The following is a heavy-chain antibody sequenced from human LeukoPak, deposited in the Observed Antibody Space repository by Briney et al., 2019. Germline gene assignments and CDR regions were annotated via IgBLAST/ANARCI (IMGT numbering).Heavy chain of an antibody. Sequence: PSEALSLTCAVYGGSFSGYYWSWIRQPPGKGLEWIGEINHSGSTNYNPSLKSRVTISVDTSKNQFSLKLSSVTAADTAVYYCAREVRGVIGYWGQGTLVTVSS. D-gene: IGHD3-10*01. J-gene: IGHJ4*02. CDR3: AREVRGVIGY. V-gene: IGHV4-34*01. CDR2: INHSGST. CDR1: GGSFSGYY.